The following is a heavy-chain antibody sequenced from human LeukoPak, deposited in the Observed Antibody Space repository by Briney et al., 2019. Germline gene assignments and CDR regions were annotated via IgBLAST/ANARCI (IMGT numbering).Heavy chain of an antibody. Sequence: ASVKVSCKASGYTFTSYAMHWVRQAPGQRLEWMGWINAGNGNTKYSQKFQGRVTITRDTSASTAYMELSSLRSEDTAVYYCARVRPNAVVVPAAEYYFAYWGQGTLVTVSS. J-gene: IGHJ4*02. D-gene: IGHD2-2*01. CDR2: INAGNGNT. CDR1: GYTFTSYA. CDR3: ARVRPNAVVVPAAEYYFAY. V-gene: IGHV1-3*01.